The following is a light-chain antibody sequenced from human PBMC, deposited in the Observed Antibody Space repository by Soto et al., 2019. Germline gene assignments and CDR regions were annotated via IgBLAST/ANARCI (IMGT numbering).Light chain of an antibody. CDR2: GNI. CDR1: TSNIGAGYE. Sequence: QSVLTQPPSVSGAPGQRVTISCTGSTSNIGAGYEVHWYQQLPGTAPKLVISGNINRPSGVPDRFSGSKSGTSASLAITGLQAEDEADYYCQSYDSSLSGFYVFGTGTKLTVL. V-gene: IGLV1-40*01. J-gene: IGLJ1*01. CDR3: QSYDSSLSGFYV.